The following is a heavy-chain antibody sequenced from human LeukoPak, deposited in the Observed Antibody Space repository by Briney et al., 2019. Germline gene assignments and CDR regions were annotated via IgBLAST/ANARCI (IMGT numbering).Heavy chain of an antibody. CDR1: GGSFSGYY. CDR3: ARGSTMIVGDYFDY. D-gene: IGHD3-22*01. CDR2: INHSGST. Sequence: SETLSLTCAVYGGSFSGYYWSWIRQPPGKGLEWIGEINHSGSTNYNPSLTSRVTISVDTSKNQFSLKLSSVTAADTAVYYCARGSTMIVGDYFDYWGQGTLVTVSS. V-gene: IGHV4-34*01. J-gene: IGHJ4*02.